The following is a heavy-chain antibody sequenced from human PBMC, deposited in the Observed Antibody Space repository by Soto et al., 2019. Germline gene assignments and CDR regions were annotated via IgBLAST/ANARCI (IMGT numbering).Heavy chain of an antibody. CDR1: GFTFSNYW. J-gene: IGHJ6*03. CDR2: TNSDGSTS. V-gene: IGHV3-74*01. D-gene: IGHD2-15*01. CDR3: ARGDCVGGSCYSLAGSFYYYMDV. Sequence: EVQLVESGGGLVQPGGSLRLSCAASGFTFSNYWMYWVRQAPGKGLVWVSRTNSDGSTSSYADSVKGRFTISRDNAKTTWYLQMNSLRAEDTAVYYCARGDCVGGSCYSLAGSFYYYMDVWGKGTTVTVFS.